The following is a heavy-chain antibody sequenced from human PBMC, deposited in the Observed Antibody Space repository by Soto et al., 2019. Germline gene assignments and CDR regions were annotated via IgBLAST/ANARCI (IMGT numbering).Heavy chain of an antibody. D-gene: IGHD6-25*01. Sequence: RISKEPGKGLEWVSYISSSGSTIYYADSVKGRFTISRDNAKNSLYLQMNSLRAEDTAVYYCARRLRYYYYYMDVWGKGTTVTVSS. J-gene: IGHJ6*03. CDR3: ARRLRYYYYYMDV. V-gene: IGHV3-11*01. CDR2: ISSSGSTI.